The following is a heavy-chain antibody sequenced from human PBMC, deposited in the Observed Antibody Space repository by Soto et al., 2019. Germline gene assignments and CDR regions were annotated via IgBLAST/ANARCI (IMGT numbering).Heavy chain of an antibody. D-gene: IGHD2-21*02. J-gene: IGHJ6*02. CDR3: AREDDGGDRDYYGLDV. Sequence: SETLSLTCTVSGGSISSGGYYWSWIRQHPGKGLEWIGYIHYTGSTQYNPSLRSRLTISVDTSKNLFSLKLSSVTAADTAVYFCAREDDGGDRDYYGLDVWGPGTTVTVSS. CDR2: IHYTGST. CDR1: GGSISSGGYY. V-gene: IGHV4-30-4*01.